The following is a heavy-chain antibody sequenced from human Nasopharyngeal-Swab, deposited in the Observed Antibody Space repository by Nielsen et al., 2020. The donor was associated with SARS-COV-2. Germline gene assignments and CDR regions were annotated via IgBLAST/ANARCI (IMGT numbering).Heavy chain of an antibody. D-gene: IGHD6-19*01. J-gene: IGHJ5*02. CDR1: GGTFSSYG. Sequence: ASVKVSCKASGGTFSSYGISWVRQAPGQGLEWMGWISAYNGDTNYAQKLQGRVTMTTDTSTSTAYMELRSLRSDDTAVYYCARVDSSGLHWFDPWGQGTLVTVSS. CDR3: ARVDSSGLHWFDP. CDR2: ISAYNGDT. V-gene: IGHV1-18*01.